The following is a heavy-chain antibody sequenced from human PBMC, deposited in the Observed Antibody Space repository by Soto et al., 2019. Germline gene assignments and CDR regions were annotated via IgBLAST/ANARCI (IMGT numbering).Heavy chain of an antibody. CDR2: IIPIFGTA. D-gene: IGHD3-9*01. J-gene: IGHJ6*02. Sequence: QVQLVQSGAEVKKPGSSVKVSCKASGGTFSSYAISWVRQAPGQGLEWMGGIIPIFGTANYAQKFQGRVTITAGKSTSTAYMELSSLRSEYTAVYYCAREVADYDILTGSLTYYYYGMDVWGQGTTVTVSS. V-gene: IGHV1-69*06. CDR3: AREVADYDILTGSLTYYYYGMDV. CDR1: GGTFSSYA.